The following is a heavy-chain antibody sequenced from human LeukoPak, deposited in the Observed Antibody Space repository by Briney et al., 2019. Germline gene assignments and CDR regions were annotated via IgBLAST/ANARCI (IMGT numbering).Heavy chain of an antibody. V-gene: IGHV3-21*01. CDR1: GFTFSGYS. D-gene: IGHD2-15*01. CDR2: ISSSSSFI. Sequence: GGSLRLSCAASGFTFSGYSMNWVRQAPGKGLEWVSSISSSSSFIYYADSVKGRFTTSRDNAKSSLYLQMNSLRAEDTAVYYCARDRSGHCSGGSCYFVSWGQGTLVTVSS. J-gene: IGHJ4*02. CDR3: ARDRSGHCSGGSCYFVS.